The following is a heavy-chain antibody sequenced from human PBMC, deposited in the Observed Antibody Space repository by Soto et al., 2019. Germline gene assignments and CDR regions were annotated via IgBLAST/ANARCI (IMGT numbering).Heavy chain of an antibody. D-gene: IGHD5-18*01. J-gene: IGHJ4*02. CDR2: VSASGLNT. CDR1: GFTFSTFA. Sequence: EVQLVESGGKLVQPGGSLTLSCAASGFTFSTFAMAWVRQAPGKGLEGVSGVSASGLNTDYGNPVKGRFYISRDNSQNTGSWHVNSLRVGQTALYYCAKWRRLRTSGYFVDYWGQGTPVTVSS. V-gene: IGHV3-23*04. CDR3: AKWRRLRTSGYFVDY.